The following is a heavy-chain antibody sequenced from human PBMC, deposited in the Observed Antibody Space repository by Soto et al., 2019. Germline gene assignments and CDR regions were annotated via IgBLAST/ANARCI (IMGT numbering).Heavy chain of an antibody. V-gene: IGHV3-23*01. D-gene: IGHD1-26*01. Sequence: GQLLESGGGMVQPGGSLRLSCAASGFTFSSFAMNWVRLPPGRGLAWGAAVTASASSTHYADSVKGRFTISRDNSKNTLYLQMNSLRADDTAVYYCAKGGAVLLDPFDVWGQGTMVTVSS. J-gene: IGHJ3*01. CDR1: GFTFSSFA. CDR2: VTASASST. CDR3: AKGGAVLLDPFDV.